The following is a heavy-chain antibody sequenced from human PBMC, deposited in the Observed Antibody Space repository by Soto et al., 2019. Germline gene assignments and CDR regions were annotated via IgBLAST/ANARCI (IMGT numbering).Heavy chain of an antibody. J-gene: IGHJ5*02. CDR2: IYHSGST. CDR3: ARHGEGKIRSLNLFDP. Sequence: SETLSLTCAVSGGSIGSGGYSWGGIRQPPGKGLEWIGYIYHSGSTYYNPSLKSRVTISVDRSKNQFSLKLSSVTAADTAMYYCARHGEGKIRSLNLFDPWGQGTLVTVSS. CDR1: GGSIGSGGYS. D-gene: IGHD4-17*01. V-gene: IGHV4-30-2*01.